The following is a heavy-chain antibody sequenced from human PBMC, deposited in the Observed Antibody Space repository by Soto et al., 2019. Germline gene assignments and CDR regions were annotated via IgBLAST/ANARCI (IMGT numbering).Heavy chain of an antibody. CDR3: AAPLTVAATGLGY. CDR1: GFTVNSNS. Sequence: GGSLRLSCAASGFTVNSNSMTWVRQAPGKGLEWVSVIYSGGGTSYVDSVKGRVTISRDNSKNTLFLQMNSLRAEDTAVYYCAAPLTVAATGLGYWGQGALVTVSS. J-gene: IGHJ4*02. CDR2: IYSGGGT. D-gene: IGHD6-19*01. V-gene: IGHV3-53*01.